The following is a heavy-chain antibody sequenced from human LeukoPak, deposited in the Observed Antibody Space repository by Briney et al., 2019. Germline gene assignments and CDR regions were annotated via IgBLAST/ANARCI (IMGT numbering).Heavy chain of an antibody. D-gene: IGHD3-10*01. CDR2: IIPILGIA. Sequence: ASVKVSCKASGGTFSSYAISWVRQAPGQGLEWMGRIIPILGIANYAQKFQGRVTITADKSTSTAYMELSSLRSEDTAVYYCARDALVVVRDVNWFDPWGQGTLVTVSS. J-gene: IGHJ5*02. CDR3: ARDALVVVRDVNWFDP. CDR1: GGTFSSYA. V-gene: IGHV1-69*04.